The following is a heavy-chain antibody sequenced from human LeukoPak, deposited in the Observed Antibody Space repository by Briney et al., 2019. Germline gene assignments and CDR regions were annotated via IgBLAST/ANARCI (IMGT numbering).Heavy chain of an antibody. CDR1: GFTFSSYN. CDR3: GRSGTYAYFDY. D-gene: IGHD1-26*01. Sequence: GGSLRLSCAASGFTFSSYNMNWVRQAPGKGLEWVSYISSSASTIYYADSVEGRLTISRDNAKNSLFLQMNSLRAEDTAVYYCGRSGTYAYFDYWGQGTLVTVSS. CDR2: ISSSASTI. V-gene: IGHV3-48*01. J-gene: IGHJ4*02.